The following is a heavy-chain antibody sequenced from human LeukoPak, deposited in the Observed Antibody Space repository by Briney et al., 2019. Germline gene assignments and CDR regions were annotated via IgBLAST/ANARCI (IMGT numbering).Heavy chain of an antibody. D-gene: IGHD3-16*02. CDR3: AKTPSLWWFGP. CDR2: ISGSGGST. Sequence: GGSLRLSCAASGFTFNTYAMSWVRQAPGKGLEWVSSISGSGGSTYYADSVKGRFTISRDNSNNTLYLQINSLRAEDTAVYYCAKTPSLWWFGPWGQGTLVTVSS. V-gene: IGHV3-23*01. CDR1: GFTFNTYA. J-gene: IGHJ5*02.